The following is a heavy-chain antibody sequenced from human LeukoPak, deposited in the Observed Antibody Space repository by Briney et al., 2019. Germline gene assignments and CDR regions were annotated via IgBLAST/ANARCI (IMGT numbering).Heavy chain of an antibody. D-gene: IGHD3-10*01. CDR2: ISYDGSNK. Sequence: PGRSLRLSCAASGFTFSSYAMHWVRQAPGKGLEWVAVISYDGSNKYYADSVKGRFTISRDNSKNTLYLQMNSLRAEDTAVYYCARSEVVRGVLSYYYYGMDVWGQGTTVTVSS. CDR3: ARSEVVRGVLSYYYYGMDV. V-gene: IGHV3-30-3*01. J-gene: IGHJ6*02. CDR1: GFTFSSYA.